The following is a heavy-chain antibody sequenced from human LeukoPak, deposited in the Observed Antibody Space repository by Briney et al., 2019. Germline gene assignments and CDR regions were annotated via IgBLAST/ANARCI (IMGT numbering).Heavy chain of an antibody. CDR2: IYYSGSA. V-gene: IGHV4-59*01. CDR3: ARGWPLFDY. CDR1: GGSISSYY. J-gene: IGHJ4*02. D-gene: IGHD5-24*01. Sequence: PSETLSLTCTVSGGSISSYYWSWIRQPPGKGLEYIGYIYYSGSANYNPSLKSRVTISLDTSKNHFSLKLSSVTAADTAVYYCARGWPLFDYWGQGTLVTVSS.